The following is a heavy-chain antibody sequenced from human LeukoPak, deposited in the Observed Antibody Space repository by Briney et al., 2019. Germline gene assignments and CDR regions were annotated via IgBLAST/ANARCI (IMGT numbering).Heavy chain of an antibody. V-gene: IGHV4-59*01. D-gene: IGHD4-11*01. CDR1: GASISSYY. Sequence: SETLSLTCTVSGASISSYYWSWIRQPPGKGLEWIAYIYYSGSTNYNPSLKSRVTISVDTSKNQFSLKLNSVTAADTAVYYCAYMTTVTRFDYWGQGTLVTVSS. J-gene: IGHJ4*02. CDR2: IYYSGST. CDR3: AYMTTVTRFDY.